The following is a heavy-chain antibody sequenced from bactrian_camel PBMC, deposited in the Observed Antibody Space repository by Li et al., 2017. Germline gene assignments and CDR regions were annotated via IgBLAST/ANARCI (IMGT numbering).Heavy chain of an antibody. J-gene: IGHJ6*01. V-gene: IGHV3S53*01. Sequence: HVQLVESGGGSVPAGGSLKLSCAGSGYTNSRYCMGWYRQAPGKEREGVAAIEGDGSATYVDSVKDRFTISVDNAKNILYLQMNSLNSEDTAVYYCAADPGIIKVGTATRLRDGSFAYWGQGTQVTVS. D-gene: IGHD2*01. CDR1: GYTNSRYC. CDR2: IEGDGSA. CDR3: AADPGIIKVGTATRLRDGSFAY.